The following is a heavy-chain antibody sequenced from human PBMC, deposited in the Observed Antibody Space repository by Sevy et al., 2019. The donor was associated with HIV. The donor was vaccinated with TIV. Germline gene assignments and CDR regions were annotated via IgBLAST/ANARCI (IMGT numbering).Heavy chain of an antibody. CDR2: ISGNGGST. V-gene: IGHV3-64D*06. J-gene: IGHJ4*02. D-gene: IGHD1-26*01. Sequence: GGSLRLSCSASGFTFSSYPMHWVRQAPGKGLEYVSLISGNGGSTYYADSVKGRFPISRDNFKKTLYLQMSSLRAEDTAVYYCVTRGGLVGATDFDYWGQGTRVTVSS. CDR3: VTRGGLVGATDFDY. CDR1: GFTFSSYP.